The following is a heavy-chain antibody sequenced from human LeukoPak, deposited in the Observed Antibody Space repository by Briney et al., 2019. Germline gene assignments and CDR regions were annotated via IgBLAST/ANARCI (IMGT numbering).Heavy chain of an antibody. CDR2: FSSSGNT. CDR1: GFTVSDNH. Sequence: GGSLRLSCAASGFTVSDNHMSWVRQAPGKGLEGVSVFSSSGNTYYADSVKGRFTISRDNSKNPLFLQMNSLRAEDTAVYYCARDSRYSANGMAVWGQGTTVTVSS. D-gene: IGHD5-12*01. J-gene: IGHJ6*02. V-gene: IGHV3-66*01. CDR3: ARDSRYSANGMAV.